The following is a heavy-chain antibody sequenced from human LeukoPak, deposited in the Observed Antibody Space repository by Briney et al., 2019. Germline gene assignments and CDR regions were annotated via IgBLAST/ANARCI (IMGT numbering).Heavy chain of an antibody. CDR1: GGFNTHYY. V-gene: IGHV4-59*01. D-gene: IGHD3-22*01. CDR3: ARGQWLPVFDF. CDR2: IYHSGST. J-gene: IGHJ4*02. Sequence: IPSETLSLTRSVSGGFNTHYYWSWMRQPPGRGLEWIGYIYHSGSTNYNPSLKSRVTISVDTSKNHFSLKLSSVTAADTAIYYCARGQWLPVFDFWGQGTLVTVSS.